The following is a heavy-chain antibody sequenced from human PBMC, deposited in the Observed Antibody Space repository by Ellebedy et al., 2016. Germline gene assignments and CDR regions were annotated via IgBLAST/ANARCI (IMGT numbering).Heavy chain of an antibody. V-gene: IGHV3-7*01. CDR1: GFTFSSYW. CDR2: IKQDGSEK. D-gene: IGHD7-27*01. Sequence: GESLKISXAASGFTFSSYWMSWVRQAPGKGLEWVANIKQDGSEKYYVDSVKGRFTISRDNAKNSLYLQMNSLRAEDTAVYYCARDGLWGLDYWGQGTLVTVSS. J-gene: IGHJ4*02. CDR3: ARDGLWGLDY.